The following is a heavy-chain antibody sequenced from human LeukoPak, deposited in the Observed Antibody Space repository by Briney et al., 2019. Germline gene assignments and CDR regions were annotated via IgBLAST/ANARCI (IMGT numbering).Heavy chain of an antibody. J-gene: IGHJ4*02. Sequence: GRSLRLSCAASGFTFTAYLIHWVRQAPGKGLEWVAVMSSDGNAMFYADSVKGRFTISRVNSKNTLCLQMNSLRAEDTAVYYCVRESEYYFDHSASFDYWGQGTLVTVSS. D-gene: IGHD3-22*01. V-gene: IGHV3-30-3*01. CDR3: VRESEYYFDHSASFDY. CDR1: GFTFTAYL. CDR2: MSSDGNAM.